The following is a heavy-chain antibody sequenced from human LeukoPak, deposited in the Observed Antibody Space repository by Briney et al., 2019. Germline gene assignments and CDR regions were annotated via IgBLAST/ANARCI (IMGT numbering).Heavy chain of an antibody. CDR2: IYYSGST. J-gene: IGHJ5*02. CDR1: GGSISSSSYY. Sequence: SETLSLTCTVSGGSISSSSYYWGWIRQPPGKGLEWIGSIYYSGSTYYNPSLKSRVTISVDTSKNQFSLKLSSVTAADTAVYYCARGWNDFWSGYYRGNNLYRGNWFDPWGQGTLVTVSS. CDR3: ARGWNDFWSGYYRGNNLYRGNWFDP. V-gene: IGHV4-39*07. D-gene: IGHD3-3*01.